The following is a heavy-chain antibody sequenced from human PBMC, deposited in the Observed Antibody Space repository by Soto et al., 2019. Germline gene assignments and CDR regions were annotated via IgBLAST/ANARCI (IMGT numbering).Heavy chain of an antibody. J-gene: IGHJ5*02. Sequence: GASVKVSCKASGGTFSSYAISWVRQAPGQGLEWMGGIIPIFGTANYAQKFQGRVTITADESTSTAYMELSSLRSEVTAVYYCARGPPAAAGYNWFDPWGQGTLVTVSS. CDR3: ARGPPAAAGYNWFDP. V-gene: IGHV1-69*13. CDR1: GGTFSSYA. CDR2: IIPIFGTA. D-gene: IGHD6-13*01.